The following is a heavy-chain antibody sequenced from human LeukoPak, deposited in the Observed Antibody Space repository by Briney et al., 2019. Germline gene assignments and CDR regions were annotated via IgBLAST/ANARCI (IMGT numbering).Heavy chain of an antibody. D-gene: IGHD1-1*01. CDR2: IYYSGST. CDR1: GGSISSSSYY. Sequence: PSETLSLTCTVSGGSISSSSYYWSWIRQPPGKGLEWIGYIYYSGSTNYNPSFKSRVIISVDTSKTQFSLKLSSVTAADTAVYYCARLITTYYYFDYWGQGTLVTVSS. J-gene: IGHJ4*02. CDR3: ARLITTYYYFDY. V-gene: IGHV4-61*05.